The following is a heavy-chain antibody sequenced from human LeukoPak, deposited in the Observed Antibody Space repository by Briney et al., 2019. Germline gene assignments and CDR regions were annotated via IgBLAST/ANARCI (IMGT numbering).Heavy chain of an antibody. Sequence: GASVKVSCKVSGYTLTELSMHWVRQAPGKGLEWMGGFDPEDGETIYAQKFQGRVTMTEDTSTDTAYMELSSLRSEDTAVYYCATSPRKITSGRHWFDPWGQGTLVTVSS. D-gene: IGHD1-26*01. J-gene: IGHJ5*02. CDR2: FDPEDGET. CDR1: GYTLTELS. CDR3: ATSPRKITSGRHWFDP. V-gene: IGHV1-24*01.